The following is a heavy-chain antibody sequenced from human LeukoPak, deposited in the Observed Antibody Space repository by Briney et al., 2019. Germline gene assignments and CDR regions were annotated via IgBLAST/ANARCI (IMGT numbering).Heavy chain of an antibody. CDR2: ISGSGGST. V-gene: IGHV3-23*01. CDR3: AKIRQGATGFDY. D-gene: IGHD1-26*01. CDR1: GFTFSSYA. Sequence: AGGSLRLSCAASGFTFSSYAMSWVRQAPGKGLEWVSAISGSGGSTYYADSVKGRFTTSRDNSKNTLYLQMNSLRAEDTAVYYCAKIRQGATGFDYWGQGTLVTVSS. J-gene: IGHJ4*02.